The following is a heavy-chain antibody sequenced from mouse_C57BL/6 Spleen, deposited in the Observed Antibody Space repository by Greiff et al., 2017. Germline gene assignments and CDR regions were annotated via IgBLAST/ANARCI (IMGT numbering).Heavy chain of an antibody. CDR1: GYSFTDYN. J-gene: IGHJ4*01. CDR3: ARGMTTVVDYAMDY. D-gene: IGHD1-1*01. CDR2: INPNYGTT. Sequence: EVQLQQSGPELVKPGASVKISCKASGYSFTDYNMNWVKQSNGKSLEWIGVINPNYGTTSYNQKFKGKATLTVDQSSSTAYMQLNMMTSEDSAVYYCARGMTTVVDYAMDYWGQGTSVTVSS. V-gene: IGHV1-39*01.